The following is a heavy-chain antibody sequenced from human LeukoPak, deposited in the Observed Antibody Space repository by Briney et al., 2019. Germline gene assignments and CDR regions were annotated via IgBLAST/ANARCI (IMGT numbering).Heavy chain of an antibody. CDR2: IYYSGST. J-gene: IGHJ6*02. CDR1: GGSISSGGYY. D-gene: IGHD2-2*02. CDR3: ARAVGYCSSTSCYTRDYYYGMDV. Sequence: SETLSLTCTVSGGSISSGGYYWSWIRQHPGKGLEWIGYIYYSGSTYYNPSLKSRVTISVDTSKNQFSLKLSSVTAADTAVYYCARAVGYCSSTSCYTRDYYYGMDVWGQGTTVTVSS. V-gene: IGHV4-31*03.